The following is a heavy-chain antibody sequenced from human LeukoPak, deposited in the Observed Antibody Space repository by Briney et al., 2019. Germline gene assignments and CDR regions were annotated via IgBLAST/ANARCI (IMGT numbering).Heavy chain of an antibody. V-gene: IGHV5-51*01. D-gene: IGHD4-17*01. CDR2: IYPGDFDT. Sequence: GESLKISCLTSGYSFTNYWIGWVRQMPGKGLEWIGIIYPGDFDTRYSPSFQGQVTISADKSISTDYLKWSSLKASDTAMYYCARHGYADYGIDYWGQGTLVTVS. J-gene: IGHJ4*02. CDR1: GYSFTNYW. CDR3: ARHGYADYGIDY.